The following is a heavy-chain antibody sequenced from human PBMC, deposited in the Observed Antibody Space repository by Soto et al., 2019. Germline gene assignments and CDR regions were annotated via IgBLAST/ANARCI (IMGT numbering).Heavy chain of an antibody. CDR3: VRDSHGDY. J-gene: IGHJ4*02. Sequence: EVELVESGGGLVQPGGSLRLSCAGSGFTFSNYWMHWVRQAPGKGLEWVSRIDHDGPTDYADSVRGRFTISTDNAENTLYLQMNSLRPEDTAVYYCVRDSHGDYLGQGTLVTVSP. V-gene: IGHV3-74*01. CDR1: GFTFSNYW. CDR2: IDHDGPT.